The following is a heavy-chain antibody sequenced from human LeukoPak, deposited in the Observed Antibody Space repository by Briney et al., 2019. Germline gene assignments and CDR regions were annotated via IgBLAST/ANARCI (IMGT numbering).Heavy chain of an antibody. D-gene: IGHD3-9*01. CDR3: ARDGHGDGFLTGYSYFGMDV. CDR2: ITISSNFI. V-gene: IGHV3-21*01. CDR1: GFSLSSYS. Sequence: NPGGSLRLSCAASGFSLSSYSMNWVRQAPGKGLEWVSSITISSNFIYYADSVKGRFTISRDNAKSSLFLQMNSLRAEDTAVYFCARDGHGDGFLTGYSYFGMDVWGQGTTVTVSS. J-gene: IGHJ6*02.